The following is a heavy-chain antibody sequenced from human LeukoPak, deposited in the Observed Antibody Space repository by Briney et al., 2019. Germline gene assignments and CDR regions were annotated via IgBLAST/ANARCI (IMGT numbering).Heavy chain of an antibody. J-gene: IGHJ4*02. D-gene: IGHD3-22*01. CDR2: ISYDGSTK. CDR3: AKAHSPYYYDSSGYYGDY. Sequence: PGGSLRLSCAASGFTFTNYPIHWVRQAPGKGLEWVTVISYDGSTKYYADSVKGRFSISRDNSKNTQHLQMNNLRTEDTPVYYCAKAHSPYYYDSSGYYGDYWGQGTLVTVSS. CDR1: GFTFTNYP. V-gene: IGHV3-30*04.